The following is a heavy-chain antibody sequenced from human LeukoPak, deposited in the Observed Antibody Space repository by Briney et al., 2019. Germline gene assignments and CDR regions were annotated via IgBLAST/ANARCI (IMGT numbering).Heavy chain of an antibody. V-gene: IGHV1-2*02. J-gene: IGHJ4*02. Sequence: GASVKVSCKASGYTFTGYYMHWVRQAPGQGLEWMGWINPNSGGTNYAQKFQGRVTMTTDTSTSTAYMDLRSLRSDDTAVYYCTRDHCRGDNCPSFDYWGQGTLVTVSS. CDR1: GYTFTGYY. D-gene: IGHD2-15*01. CDR3: TRDHCRGDNCPSFDY. CDR2: INPNSGGT.